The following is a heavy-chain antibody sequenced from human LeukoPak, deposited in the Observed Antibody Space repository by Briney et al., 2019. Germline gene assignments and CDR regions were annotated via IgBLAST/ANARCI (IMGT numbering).Heavy chain of an antibody. J-gene: IGHJ4*02. V-gene: IGHV1-24*01. CDR3: ATRWIFGGVIGPFFDY. CDR2: FDPEDGET. CDR1: GYTLTELS. Sequence: GASVKVSCKVSGYTLTELSMHWVRQAPGKGLEWMGGFDPEDGETIDAQKFQGRVTMTEDTSTDTVYMELSSLRSEDTAVYYCATRWIFGGVIGPFFDYWGQGTLVTVSS. D-gene: IGHD3-16*02.